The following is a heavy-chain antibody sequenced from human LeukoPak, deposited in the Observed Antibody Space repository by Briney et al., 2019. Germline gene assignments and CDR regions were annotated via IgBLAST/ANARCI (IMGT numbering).Heavy chain of an antibody. CDR1: GFTFSSYG. CDR2: IRYDASNK. J-gene: IGHJ4*02. V-gene: IGHV3-30*02. CDR3: AKDPDYSNPYYFDY. D-gene: IGHD4-11*01. Sequence: PPGRSLRLSCAASGFTFSSYGMHWVRQAPGKGLEWVAFIRYDASNKHYADSVKGRFTISRDNSKNTLYLQMNSLRAEDTAVYYCAKDPDYSNPYYFDYWGQGTLVTVSS.